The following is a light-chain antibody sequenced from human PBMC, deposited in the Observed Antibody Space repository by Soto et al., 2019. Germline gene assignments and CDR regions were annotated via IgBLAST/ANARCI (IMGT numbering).Light chain of an antibody. CDR2: DAS. CDR1: QSVSKY. J-gene: IGKJ4*01. CDR3: QQRSNWPQIT. Sequence: EIVLTQSPATLSLSPGERATLSCRASQSVSKYLAWYQQKPGQAPRLLIHDASNRATGIPARFSGSGSGTDFTHTISSREPEDVGVYYCQQRSNWPQITFGGGTKVEIK. V-gene: IGKV3-11*01.